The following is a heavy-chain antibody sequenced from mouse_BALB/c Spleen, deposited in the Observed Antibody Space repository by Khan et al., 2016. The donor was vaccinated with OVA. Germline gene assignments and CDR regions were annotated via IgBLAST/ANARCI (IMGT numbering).Heavy chain of an antibody. V-gene: IGHV3-1*02. J-gene: IGHJ2*01. Sequence: EVQLQESGPGLAKPSQSLSLTCTVTGYSITSGYGWNWIRQFPGNKLEWMGYIRYSGSTNYNTSLKSRISITRDTSENQFFLQLNSVTTEDTATYYCARTARIKYWGQGTTLTVSA. CDR3: ARTARIKY. CDR2: IRYSGST. CDR1: GYSITSGYG. D-gene: IGHD1-2*01.